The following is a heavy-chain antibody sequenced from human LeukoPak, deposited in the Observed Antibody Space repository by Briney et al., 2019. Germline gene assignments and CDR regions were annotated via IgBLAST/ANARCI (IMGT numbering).Heavy chain of an antibody. CDR2: IYYSGST. CDR3: ARHNFGRGFDY. J-gene: IGHJ4*02. V-gene: IGHV4-39*01. D-gene: IGHD3-10*01. CDR1: GGSISIGGYY. Sequence: PSETLSLTCAVSGGSISIGGYYWTWIRQPPGKGLEWIGSIYYSGSTYYNPSLKSRVTISADTSKNQFSLNLSSVTAADTAVYYCARHNFGRGFDYWGQGTLVTVSS.